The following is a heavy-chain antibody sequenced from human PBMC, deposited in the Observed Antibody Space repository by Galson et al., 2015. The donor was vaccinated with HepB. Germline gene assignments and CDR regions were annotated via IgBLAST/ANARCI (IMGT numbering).Heavy chain of an antibody. V-gene: IGHV4-39*01. CDR3: AREGAGFYDFWSGYGYYFDY. CDR1: GGSISSSSYY. Sequence: ETLSLTCTVSGGSISSSSYYWGWIRQPPGKGLEWIGSIYYSGSTYYNPSLKSRVTISVDTSKNQFSLKLSSVTAADTAVYYCAREGAGFYDFWSGYGYYFDYWGQGTLVTVSS. CDR2: IYYSGST. J-gene: IGHJ4*02. D-gene: IGHD3-3*01.